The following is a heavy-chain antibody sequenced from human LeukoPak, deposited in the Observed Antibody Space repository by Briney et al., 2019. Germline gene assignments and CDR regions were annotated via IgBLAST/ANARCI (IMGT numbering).Heavy chain of an antibody. V-gene: IGHV3-21*01. CDR3: ASLREGNYFDY. J-gene: IGHJ4*02. Sequence: GGSLRPSCAASGFTFSSYSMNWVRQAPGKGLEWVSSISSSSSYIYYADSVKGRFTISRDNAKNSLYLQMNSLRAEDTAVYYCASLREGNYFDYWGQGTLVTVSS. CDR1: GFTFSSYS. CDR2: ISSSSSYI. D-gene: IGHD5-24*01.